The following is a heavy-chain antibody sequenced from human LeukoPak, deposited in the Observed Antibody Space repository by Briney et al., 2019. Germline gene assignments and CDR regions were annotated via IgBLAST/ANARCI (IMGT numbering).Heavy chain of an antibody. CDR1: GYTFTSYG. V-gene: IGHV1-18*01. D-gene: IGHD6-19*01. CDR3: AKGRVVAGTKSLTYNWFDP. CDR2: ISAYNGNT. J-gene: IGHJ5*02. Sequence: GASVKVSCKASGYTFTSYGISWVRQAPGQGLEWMGWISAYNGNTNYAQKLQGRVTMTTDTSTSTAYMELRSLRSDDTAVYYCAKGRVVAGTKSLTYNWFDPWGQGTLVTVSS.